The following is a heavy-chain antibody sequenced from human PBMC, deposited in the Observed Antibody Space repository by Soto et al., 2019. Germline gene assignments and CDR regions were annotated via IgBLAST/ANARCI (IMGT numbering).Heavy chain of an antibody. CDR3: ARSGVVVPAANYYYYGMDV. CDR1: GYTFTGYF. V-gene: IGHV1-2*04. J-gene: IGHJ6*04. Sequence: ASGKVSCKASGYTFTGYFMHWARQAPGQGQEWMGWINPNSGGTSNAQKLQRWVTRTKEKSISTAYMELSRLRSDDTAVYFCARSGVVVPAANYYYYGMDVWGKGTTVTVSS. D-gene: IGHD2-2*01. CDR2: INPNSGGT.